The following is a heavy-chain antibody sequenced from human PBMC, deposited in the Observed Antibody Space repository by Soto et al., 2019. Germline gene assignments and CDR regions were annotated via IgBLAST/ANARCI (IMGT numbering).Heavy chain of an antibody. D-gene: IGHD2-21*02. CDR3: AKEGRAYCGGDCDAFDI. Sequence: GGSLRLSCAASGFTFSSYGMHWVRQAPGKGLEWVAVISYDGSNKYYADSVKGRFTISRDNSKNTLYLQMNSLRAEDTAVYYCAKEGRAYCGGDCDAFDIWGQGTMVTVSS. J-gene: IGHJ3*02. V-gene: IGHV3-30*18. CDR1: GFTFSSYG. CDR2: ISYDGSNK.